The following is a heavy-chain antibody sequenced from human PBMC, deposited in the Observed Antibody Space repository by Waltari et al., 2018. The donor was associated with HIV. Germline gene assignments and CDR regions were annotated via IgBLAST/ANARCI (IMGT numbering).Heavy chain of an antibody. CDR1: GFTFGQFS. V-gene: IGHV3-64D*06. J-gene: IGHJ4*02. CDR3: VLDANRPLDY. CDR2: INGNGATT. Sequence: EVQLVESGGCSVQPGGSLRPACSASGFTFGQFSMHWVRQAPGKGLEYVSVINGNGATTYYADSVKGRVTISRDNSKNTVYLQMSSLRVEDTAVYYCVLDANRPLDYWGQGTLVSVSS.